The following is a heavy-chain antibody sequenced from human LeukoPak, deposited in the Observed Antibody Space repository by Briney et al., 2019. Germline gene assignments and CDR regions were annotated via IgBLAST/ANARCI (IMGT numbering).Heavy chain of an antibody. CDR2: IIPIFGAA. CDR3: AGTMVRGVIITNFHFDY. Sequence: SVKVSCKASGGTFSSYAISWVRQAPGQGLEWMGGIIPIFGAANYAQKFQGRVTITTDESTSTAYMELSSLRSEDTAVYYCAGTMVRGVIITNFHFDYWGQGTLVTVSS. CDR1: GGTFSSYA. J-gene: IGHJ4*02. V-gene: IGHV1-69*05. D-gene: IGHD3-10*01.